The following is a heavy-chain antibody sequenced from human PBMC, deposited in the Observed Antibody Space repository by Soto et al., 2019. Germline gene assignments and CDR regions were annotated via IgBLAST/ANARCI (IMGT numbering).Heavy chain of an antibody. CDR3: ARHTGQLSPFDT. CDR1: GGSISSSSYY. D-gene: IGHD2-2*01. CDR2: ISHTGST. Sequence: SETLSLTCTVSGGSISSSSYYWTWIRQHPGKGLEWIGYISHTGSTSYNPSLKSRVTISVDSSNIQFSLKLTSVTAADTAVYYCARHTGQLSPFDTWGLGTLVTVSS. V-gene: IGHV4-39*01. J-gene: IGHJ5*02.